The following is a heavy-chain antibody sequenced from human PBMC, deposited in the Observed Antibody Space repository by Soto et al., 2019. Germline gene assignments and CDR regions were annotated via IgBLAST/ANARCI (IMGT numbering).Heavy chain of an antibody. V-gene: IGHV4-30-4*01. J-gene: IGHJ4*02. CDR1: GGSISSGDYY. Sequence: SETLSLTCTVSGGSISSGDYYWSWIRQPPGKGLERIGYIYYSGSTYYNPSLKSRVTISVDRSKNKFSLKLNSVTAADTAVYYCARSQTTVTSYDYWGQGTLVTVSS. CDR3: ARSQTTVTSYDY. D-gene: IGHD4-17*01. CDR2: IYYSGST.